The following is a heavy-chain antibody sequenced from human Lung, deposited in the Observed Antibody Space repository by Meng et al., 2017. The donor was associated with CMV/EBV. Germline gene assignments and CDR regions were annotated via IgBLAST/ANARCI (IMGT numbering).Heavy chain of an antibody. CDR2: ISSSSPI. CDR3: ARVSRRGTAASYAKDV. D-gene: IGHD6-13*01. CDR1: GFTFSGYE. J-gene: IGHJ6*02. V-gene: IGHV3-48*03. Sequence: GESXKISCVASGFTFSGYEMNWVRQAPGKGLEWVSYISSSSPIYYVDSVKGRFTVSRDNAKNSLYLQMNSLRAEDTAVYYCARVSRRGTAASYAKDVWGQGXTVTVSS.